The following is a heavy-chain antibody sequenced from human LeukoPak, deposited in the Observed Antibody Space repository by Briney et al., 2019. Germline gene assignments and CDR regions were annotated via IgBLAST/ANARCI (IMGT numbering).Heavy chain of an antibody. CDR1: AFTFSRYA. D-gene: IGHD6-13*01. CDR3: ARSYSTSWYSTDWFDP. V-gene: IGHV3-30*04. J-gene: IGHJ5*02. CDR2: ISLDGTNR. Sequence: GTSLRLSCAASAFTFSRYAMHWVRQAPGEGLEWVAMISLDGTNRNYADSVEGRFTISRDNSKNTLYLQMSSVRPEDTAFYYCARSYSTSWYSTDWFDPWGQGTLVTVSS.